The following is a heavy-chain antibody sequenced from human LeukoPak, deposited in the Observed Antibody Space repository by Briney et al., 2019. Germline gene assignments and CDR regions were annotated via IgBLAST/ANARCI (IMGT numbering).Heavy chain of an antibody. D-gene: IGHD3-9*01. J-gene: IGHJ4*02. CDR3: ASLVGDLSDYDILTGYYYFDY. CDR2: IYYTGST. CDR1: DGSISTTPHY. Sequence: SETLSLTCIVSDGSISTTPHYWGWIRQPPGTGLEWIGSIYYTGSTYQNSSLKSRVIISVDTSKKQFSLKLSSVTAADTAVYYCASLVGDLSDYDILTGYYYFDYWGQGTLVTVSS. V-gene: IGHV4-39*07.